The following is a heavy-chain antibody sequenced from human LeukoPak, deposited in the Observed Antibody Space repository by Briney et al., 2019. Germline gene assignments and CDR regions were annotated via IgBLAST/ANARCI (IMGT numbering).Heavy chain of an antibody. CDR1: GFTFSSYA. Sequence: GGSLRLSCAASGFTFSSYAMHWVRQAPGKGLEWVAVISYDGSNKYYADSVKGRFTISRDNSKNTLYLQMNSLRAEDTAVYYCASGSEYYDYVWGSYRYPHFDYWGQGTPVTVSS. V-gene: IGHV3-30-3*01. D-gene: IGHD3-16*02. CDR3: ASGSEYYDYVWGSYRYPHFDY. CDR2: ISYDGSNK. J-gene: IGHJ4*02.